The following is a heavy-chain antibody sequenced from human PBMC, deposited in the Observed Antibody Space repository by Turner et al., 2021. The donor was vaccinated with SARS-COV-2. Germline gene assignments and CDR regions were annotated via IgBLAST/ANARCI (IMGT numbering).Heavy chain of an antibody. CDR3: AKSQWELPL. CDR1: GFTVSSNY. J-gene: IGHJ4*02. D-gene: IGHD1-26*01. CDR2: IYSGGST. V-gene: IGHV3-53*01. Sequence: EVQLVESGGGLIQPGGSLRLSCAASGFTVSSNYMSWVRQAPGKGLEWVSVIYSGGSTFYSDSVKGRFTISRDNSNNTVYLQMDGLRAEDTAVYYCAKSQWELPLWGQGTLVTVSS.